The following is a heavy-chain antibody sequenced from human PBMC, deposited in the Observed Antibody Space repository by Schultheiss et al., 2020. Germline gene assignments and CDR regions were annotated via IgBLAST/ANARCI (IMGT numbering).Heavy chain of an antibody. D-gene: IGHD3/OR15-3a*01. J-gene: IGHJ4*02. V-gene: IGHV4-31*03. Sequence: SETLSLTCTVSGGSISSGGYYWSWIRQPPGKGLEWIGSIYYSGSTYYNPSLKSRVTISVDTSKNQFSLKLSSVTAADTAVYYCARLDKTSRGASDYWGQGTLVTVSS. CDR2: IYYSGST. CDR3: ARLDKTSRGASDY. CDR1: GGSISSGGYY.